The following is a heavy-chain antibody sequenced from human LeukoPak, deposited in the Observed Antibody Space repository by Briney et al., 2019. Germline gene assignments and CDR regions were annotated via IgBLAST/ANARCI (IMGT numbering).Heavy chain of an antibody. V-gene: IGHV3-23*01. Sequence: GGSLRLSCAASGFTFSSYAMSWVRQAPGKGLEWVSGISGSGSSTYYADSVKGGFTISRDNSKNTLYLQMNSLRAEDTAVYYCAKSEDSSGYYYGIVYWGQGTLVTVSS. CDR1: GFTFSSYA. CDR3: AKSEDSSGYYYGIVY. CDR2: ISGSGSST. J-gene: IGHJ4*02. D-gene: IGHD3-22*01.